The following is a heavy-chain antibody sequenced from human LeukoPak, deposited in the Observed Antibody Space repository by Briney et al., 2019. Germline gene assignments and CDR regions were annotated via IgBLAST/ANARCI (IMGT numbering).Heavy chain of an antibody. V-gene: IGHV4-39*07. Sequence: PSETLSLTCTVFDGSISSSSDSWGWIRQPPGKVLEWIGSVHYSGTAYYNPSLRSRVTISLDASKNQFSVRLTSLNAADTAVYYCARVEYSSSSKYFQHWGQGTLVTVSS. D-gene: IGHD6-6*01. CDR2: VHYSGTA. CDR3: ARVEYSSSSKYFQH. CDR1: DGSISSSSDS. J-gene: IGHJ1*01.